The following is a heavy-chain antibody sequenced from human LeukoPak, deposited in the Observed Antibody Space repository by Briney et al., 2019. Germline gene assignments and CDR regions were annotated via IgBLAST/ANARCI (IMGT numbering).Heavy chain of an antibody. J-gene: IGHJ4*02. CDR1: GFSFSDYA. Sequence: GGSLRLSCAASGFSFSDYAMSWVRQAPARGPEWVSSIRGGGDTFYADYVKGRFTLSRDDSRNTVYLQLNNLRVEDTAIYYCAKANWVSNADAVWWGQGTQVTVSS. D-gene: IGHD1-1*01. V-gene: IGHV3-23*01. CDR2: IRGGGDT. CDR3: AKANWVSNADAVW.